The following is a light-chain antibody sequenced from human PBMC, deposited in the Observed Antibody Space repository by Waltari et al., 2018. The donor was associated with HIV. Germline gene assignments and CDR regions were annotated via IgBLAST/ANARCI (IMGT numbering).Light chain of an antibody. CDR3: QQRESWPPVT. J-gene: IGKJ4*01. Sequence: EIVLTPSPATLSVSPGDTATLSCRASQSVGRLLACYQQKSGQPPRLLLYETSTRAAGTPGRFNGSGSGTDFALTITDVEPADVAVYYCQQRESWPPVTFGGGTRV. CDR1: QSVGRL. CDR2: ETS. V-gene: IGKV3-11*01.